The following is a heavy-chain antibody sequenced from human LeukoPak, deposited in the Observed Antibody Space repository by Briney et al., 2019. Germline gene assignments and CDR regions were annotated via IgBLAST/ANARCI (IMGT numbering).Heavy chain of an antibody. CDR3: ARGFFYQWLARGAFDI. CDR1: GGSISSYY. CDR2: YSGST. J-gene: IGHJ3*02. V-gene: IGHV4-59*01. Sequence: SETLSLTCTVSGGSISSYYWSWIRQPPGKGLEWIGYYSGSTNYNPSLKSRVTISVDTSKNQFSLRLSSVTAADTAVYYCARGFFYQWLARGAFDIWGQGTMVSVSS. D-gene: IGHD6-19*01.